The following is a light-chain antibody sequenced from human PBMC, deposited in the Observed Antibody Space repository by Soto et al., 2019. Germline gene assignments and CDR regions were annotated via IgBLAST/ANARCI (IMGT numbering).Light chain of an antibody. CDR1: SSDVGGYNF. CDR3: SLYTSENTYV. CDR2: DVT. J-gene: IGLJ1*01. V-gene: IGLV2-11*01. Sequence: QSALTQPHSVSGSPGQSVTISCTGTSSDVGGYNFVSWYQQHPGKVPKLMIYDVTIRPSGVPDRFSGSKSGNTASLTISGLQADDEADYYCSLYTSENTYVFGTGTKVTVL.